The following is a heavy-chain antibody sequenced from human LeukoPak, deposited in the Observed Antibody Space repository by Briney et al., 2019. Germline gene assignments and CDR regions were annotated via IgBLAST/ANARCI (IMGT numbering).Heavy chain of an antibody. CDR3: ARGGDSYGSRKATDY. D-gene: IGHD5-18*01. V-gene: IGHV1-2*02. CDR2: INPNSGGT. J-gene: IGHJ4*02. CDR1: GYTFTGYY. Sequence: ASVTVSCKASGYTFTGYYMHWVRQAPGQGLEWMGWINPNSGGTNYAQKFQGRVTMTRDTSISTAYMELSRLRSDDTAVYYCARGGDSYGSRKATDYWGQGTLVTVSS.